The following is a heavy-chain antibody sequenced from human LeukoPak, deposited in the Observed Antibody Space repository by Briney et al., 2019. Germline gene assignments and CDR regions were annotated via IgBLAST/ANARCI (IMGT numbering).Heavy chain of an antibody. J-gene: IGHJ4*02. CDR2: IWYDGSNR. D-gene: IGHD6-19*01. V-gene: IGHV3-33*08. CDR3: ARDLSSGWDY. Sequence: PGGSLRLSCGASGFTFSSYSMNWVRQAPGKGLEWVAVIWYDGSNRYYADSVKGRFSISRDNFENTLYLQMNSLRADDTALYYCARDLSSGWDYWGQGTLVTVSS. CDR1: GFTFSSYS.